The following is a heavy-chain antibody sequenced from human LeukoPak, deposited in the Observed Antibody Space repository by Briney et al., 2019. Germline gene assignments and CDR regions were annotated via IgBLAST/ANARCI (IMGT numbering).Heavy chain of an antibody. Sequence: GASLSFSCAASGFTFSDYYMSWLRQAPGKGLEWVTYISNSCSYTNYADSVKRRFTISRDNAKISLYLQMNSLRADDTAVYYCARSRGAGPGAYFDYWGQGALVTVSS. V-gene: IGHV3-11*03. D-gene: IGHD6-19*01. CDR3: ARSRGAGPGAYFDY. CDR1: GFTFSDYY. J-gene: IGHJ4*02. CDR2: ISNSCSYT.